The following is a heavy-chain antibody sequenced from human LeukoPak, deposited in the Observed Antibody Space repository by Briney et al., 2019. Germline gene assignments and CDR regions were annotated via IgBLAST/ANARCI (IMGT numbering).Heavy chain of an antibody. J-gene: IGHJ6*04. CDR2: IKHDESEK. D-gene: IGHD4-17*01. Sequence: GGSLRLSCVASGFTFSSYWMSWVRQAPGKGLEWVANIKHDESEKYYVDSVKGRFTITRDNAKNSLYLQMNSLRAEDTAVYYCARVRTVTYYGMDVWGKGTTATVSS. V-gene: IGHV3-7*03. CDR3: ARVRTVTYYGMDV. CDR1: GFTFSSYW.